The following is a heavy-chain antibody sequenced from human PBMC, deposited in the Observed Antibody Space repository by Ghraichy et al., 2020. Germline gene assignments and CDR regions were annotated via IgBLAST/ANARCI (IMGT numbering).Heavy chain of an antibody. V-gene: IGHV1-18*01. CDR1: RYTVTSYV. CDR2: ISAYNGNT. CDR3: ARDWGGIAAHRGNWFDP. J-gene: IGHJ5*02. Sequence: ASVKVSCKAARYTVTSYVISWERQAPGQGLERMGWISAYNGNTNYAQKLQGRVTMTTDTSTSTAYMELRSLRSDDTAVYYCARDWGGIAAHRGNWFDPWGHGTLVTVS. D-gene: IGHD6-13*01.